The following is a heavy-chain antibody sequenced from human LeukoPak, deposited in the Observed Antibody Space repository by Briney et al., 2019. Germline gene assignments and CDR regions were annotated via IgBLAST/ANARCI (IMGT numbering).Heavy chain of an antibody. D-gene: IGHD1-26*01. J-gene: IGHJ4*02. CDR2: ITASGTAM. CDR3: ASSGSYRFDY. Sequence: GGSLRLSCAASGFTFSSYSMNWARQAPGKGLEWVSHITASGTAMFYADSVKGRFTISRDNAKNSLYLQMNSLRDEDTAVYYCASSGSYRFDYWGQGTLVTVSS. V-gene: IGHV3-48*02. CDR1: GFTFSSYS.